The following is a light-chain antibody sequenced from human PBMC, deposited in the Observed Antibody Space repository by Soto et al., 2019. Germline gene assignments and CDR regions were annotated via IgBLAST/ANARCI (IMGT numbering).Light chain of an antibody. J-gene: IGKJ4*01. CDR2: GAS. Sequence: EIVMTQSPATLSVSPGERATLSCRASESVSSNLAWYQQKPGQAPRLLIHGASTRATGIPARFSGSGSGTEFTLTISSLQSEDFAVYYCQQYNYWPPLTFGGGTKVDIK. CDR1: ESVSSN. V-gene: IGKV3-15*01. CDR3: QQYNYWPPLT.